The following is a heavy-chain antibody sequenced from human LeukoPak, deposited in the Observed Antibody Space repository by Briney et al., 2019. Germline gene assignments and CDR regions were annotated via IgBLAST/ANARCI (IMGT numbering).Heavy chain of an antibody. D-gene: IGHD6-13*01. V-gene: IGHV4-59*11. CDR3: ARISSSNWYNERGAFDV. CDR2: IYYSVRT. CDR1: GASISSHY. Sequence: SETLSLTCSVSGASISSHYWSWIRQPPGKGLEWIGYIYYSVRTNYNPSLKSRVTISVDTSKSQFSLKLRSVTAADTAVYYCARISSSNWYNERGAFDVWGQGTMVTVSS. J-gene: IGHJ3*01.